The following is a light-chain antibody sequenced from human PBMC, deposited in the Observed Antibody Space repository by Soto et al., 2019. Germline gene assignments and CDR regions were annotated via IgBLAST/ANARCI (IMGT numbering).Light chain of an antibody. V-gene: IGLV2-14*01. CDR1: NSDIGDWNY. J-gene: IGLJ1*01. CDR2: EVN. Sequence: QSVLTQPASVSGSPGQSITISCTGANSDIGDWNYVSWYQQYPGTAPKVIIYEVNYRPSGVSYRFSGSKSGNTASLTISGLQAEDEADYYCSSFSSGTTLFVFGGGTKVTVL. CDR3: SSFSSGTTLFV.